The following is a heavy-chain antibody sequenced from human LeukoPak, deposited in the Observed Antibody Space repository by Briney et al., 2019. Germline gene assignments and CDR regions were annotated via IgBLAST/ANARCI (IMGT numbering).Heavy chain of an antibody. CDR3: ARAEKTYSGSYWGRGYYFDY. J-gene: IGHJ4*02. D-gene: IGHD1-26*01. CDR1: GASISSSY. Sequence: SETLSLTCTVSGASISSSYWSWIRQPPGKGLEWIGYIYYSGSSSYNPSLKSRVTISVDTSKNQFSLKLSSVTAADTAVYYCARAEKTYSGSYWGRGYYFDYWGQGTLVTVSS. CDR2: IYYSGSS. V-gene: IGHV4-59*08.